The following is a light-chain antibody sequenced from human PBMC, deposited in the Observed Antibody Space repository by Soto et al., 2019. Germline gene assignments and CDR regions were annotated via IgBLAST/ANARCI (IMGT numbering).Light chain of an antibody. Sequence: EIVMTQSPATLSVSPGERATLSCRASQSVSSNLAWYQQKPGQAPRLLIYGASIRATGIPARFSGSWSGTEFTLTISRLQSEDFAVYYCQQYNNWPPLTFGGGTKVEIK. J-gene: IGKJ4*01. CDR2: GAS. CDR1: QSVSSN. CDR3: QQYNNWPPLT. V-gene: IGKV3-15*01.